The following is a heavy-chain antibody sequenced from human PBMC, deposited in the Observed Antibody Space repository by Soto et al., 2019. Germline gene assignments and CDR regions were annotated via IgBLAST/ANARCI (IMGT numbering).Heavy chain of an antibody. Sequence: SGPTLVNPTQTLTLTCTFSGFSLSTSGVGVGWIRQPPGKALEWLALIYWNDDKRYSPSLKSRLTITKDTSKNQVVLIMTNMDPVDTATYYCAHRPNQRPYYYYGMDVWGQGTTVTVSS. V-gene: IGHV2-5*01. J-gene: IGHJ6*02. CDR2: IYWNDDK. CDR3: AHRPNQRPYYYYGMDV. CDR1: GFSLSTSGVG.